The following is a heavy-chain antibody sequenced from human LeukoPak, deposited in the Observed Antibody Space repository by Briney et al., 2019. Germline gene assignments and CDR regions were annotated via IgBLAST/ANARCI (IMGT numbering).Heavy chain of an antibody. CDR1: GYTFTSYG. Sequence: ASVKVSCKASGYTFTSYGISWVRQAPGQGLEWMGWISAYNGNTNYAQKLQGRVTMTTDTSTSTAYMELRSLRSDDTAVYYCARDLRITLFGVVTPSPYNWFDPWGQGTLVTVSS. J-gene: IGHJ5*02. CDR3: ARDLRITLFGVVTPSPYNWFDP. CDR2: ISAYNGNT. V-gene: IGHV1-18*01. D-gene: IGHD3-3*01.